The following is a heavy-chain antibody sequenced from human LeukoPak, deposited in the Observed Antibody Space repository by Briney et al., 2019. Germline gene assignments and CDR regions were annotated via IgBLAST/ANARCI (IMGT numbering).Heavy chain of an antibody. D-gene: IGHD5-12*01. CDR1: GFTVSRNY. J-gene: IGHJ4*02. Sequence: PGGSLRLSCAASGFTVSRNYMSWVREAPGRGLEGVSVIYSGGSTYYADSVKGRFTISRDNSKNTLYLQMNSLRDEDTAVYYCARGGGYRPYDYWGQGTLVTVSS. CDR2: IYSGGST. V-gene: IGHV3-53*01. CDR3: ARGGGYRPYDY.